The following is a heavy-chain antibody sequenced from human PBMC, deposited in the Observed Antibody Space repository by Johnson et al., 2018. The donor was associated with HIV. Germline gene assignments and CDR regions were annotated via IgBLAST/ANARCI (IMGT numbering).Heavy chain of an antibody. CDR3: EKSVVKVGAGTNDAFDI. J-gene: IGHJ3*02. Sequence: QVQLVESGGGVVQPGRSLRLSCAVSGFTFSSYGMHWVRQAPGKGLEWVALISYDGSNKYYAESVKGRFTISRDNSKNTVYLQMISLRAEETALYDWEKSVVKVGAGTNDAFDIWGQGTMVMVSS. V-gene: IGHV3-30*18. CDR2: ISYDGSNK. CDR1: GFTFSSYG. D-gene: IGHD2-15*01.